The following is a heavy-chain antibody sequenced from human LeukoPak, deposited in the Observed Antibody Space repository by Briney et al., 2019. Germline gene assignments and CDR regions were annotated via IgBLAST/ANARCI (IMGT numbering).Heavy chain of an antibody. CDR2: ISTNGGST. V-gene: IGHV3-64*02. CDR1: GFTFSSYA. J-gene: IGHJ4*02. D-gene: IGHD2-2*01. CDR3: AKSGYCSSTSCYGGKYYFDY. Sequence: GGSLRLSCAASGFTFSSYAMHWVRQAPGKGLEYVSGISTNGGSTYYADSVKGRFTISRDNSKNTLFLQMGSLRAEDTAVYYCAKSGYCSSTSCYGGKYYFDYWGQGTLVAVSS.